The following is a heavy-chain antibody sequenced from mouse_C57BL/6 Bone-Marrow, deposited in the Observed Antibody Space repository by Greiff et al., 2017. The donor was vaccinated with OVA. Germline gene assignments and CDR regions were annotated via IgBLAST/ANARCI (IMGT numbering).Heavy chain of an antibody. V-gene: IGHV7-1*01. Sequence: EVQLVESGGGLVQSGRSLRLSCATSGFTFSDFYMEWVRQAPGKGLEWIAASRNKANDYTTEYSSSVKGRFIVSRDTSQSILYLQMNALRAAAAAIYYCARDNCDWYFDVWGTGTTVTVSA. D-gene: IGHD4-1*01. CDR3: ARDNCDWYFDV. J-gene: IGHJ1*03. CDR2: SRNKANDYTT. CDR1: GFTFSDFY.